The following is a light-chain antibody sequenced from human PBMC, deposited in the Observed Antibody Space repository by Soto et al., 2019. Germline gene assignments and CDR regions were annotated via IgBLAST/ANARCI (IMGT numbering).Light chain of an antibody. Sequence: QSVLTQPPSVSGAPGQRVTLSCPGNSSNLGAGYDVHGYQQLPGAAPKLVIFGNRNRPSGVPERFSGSKSGTSASLAITGLQAEDEADYYCQAYDYSLTASVFGGGTKLTVL. CDR1: SSNLGAGYD. CDR2: GNR. CDR3: QAYDYSLTASV. J-gene: IGLJ3*02. V-gene: IGLV1-40*01.